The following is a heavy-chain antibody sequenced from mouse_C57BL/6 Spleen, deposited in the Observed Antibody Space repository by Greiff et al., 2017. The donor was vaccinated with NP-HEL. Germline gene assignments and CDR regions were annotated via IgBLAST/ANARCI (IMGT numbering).Heavy chain of an antibody. Sequence: QVQLQQSGAELVKPGASVKLSCKASGYTFTSYWMHWVKQRPGRGLEWIVRIDPNSGGTKYNEKFKSKATLTVDKPSSTAYMQLSSLTSEDSAVYYCARWGPGGFAYWGQGTLVTVSA. D-gene: IGHD3-2*02. J-gene: IGHJ3*01. CDR3: ARWGPGGFAY. CDR2: IDPNSGGT. CDR1: GYTFTSYW. V-gene: IGHV1-72*01.